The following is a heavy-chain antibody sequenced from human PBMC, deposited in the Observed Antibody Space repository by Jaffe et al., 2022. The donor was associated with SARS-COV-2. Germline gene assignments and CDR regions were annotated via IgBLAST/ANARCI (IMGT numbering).Heavy chain of an antibody. CDR1: GFTFDDYT. J-gene: IGHJ6*03. Sequence: EVHLVESGGVVVQPGGSLRLSCAASGFTFDDYTIHWVRQAPGKGLEWVSLISWDGASTYYADSVKGRFTISRDNSKNSLYLQMNSLRTEDTALYYCVKGTALNLRGVISYMDVWGKGTTVTVSS. CDR3: VKGTALNLRGVISYMDV. D-gene: IGHD3-10*01. V-gene: IGHV3-43*01. CDR2: ISWDGAST.